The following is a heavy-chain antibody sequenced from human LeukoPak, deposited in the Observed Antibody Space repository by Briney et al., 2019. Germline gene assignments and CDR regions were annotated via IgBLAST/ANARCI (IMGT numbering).Heavy chain of an antibody. J-gene: IGHJ4*02. CDR3: ARAHVLLWFGELLPLPDY. CDR1: GFTFSSYS. D-gene: IGHD3-10*01. Sequence: GGSLRLSCAASGFTFSSYSMNWVRQAPGKGLEWVSYISSVGSTIHYADSVKGRFTISRDNAKNSLYLQMNSLRAEDTAVYYCARAHVLLWFGELLPLPDYWGQGTLVTVSS. V-gene: IGHV3-48*04. CDR2: ISSVGSTI.